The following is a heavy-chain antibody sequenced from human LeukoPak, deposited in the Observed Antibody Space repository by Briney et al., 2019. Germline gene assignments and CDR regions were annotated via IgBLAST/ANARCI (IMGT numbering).Heavy chain of an antibody. CDR1: EYTFTGYY. CDR2: INPNSGGA. CDR3: ARESRIQLWLREDY. Sequence: ASVKFSCTASEYTFTGYYMHWVRQAPGQGLEWMGWINPNSGGANYAQKFQGRVTMTRDTSISTAYMELSRLRSDDTAVYYCARESRIQLWLREDYWGQGTLVTVSS. D-gene: IGHD5-18*01. V-gene: IGHV1-2*02. J-gene: IGHJ4*02.